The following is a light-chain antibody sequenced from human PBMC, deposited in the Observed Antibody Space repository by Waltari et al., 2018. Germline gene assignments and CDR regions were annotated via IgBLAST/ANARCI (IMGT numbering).Light chain of an antibody. CDR2: DAS. CDR1: QTVSRS. V-gene: IGKV3-11*01. CDR3: QQGSNWPPT. Sequence: EIVLPQSPATLSLSPGERATLSCRASQTVSRSLVWYRHKPGQPPRLLISDASKRASGVPARFSGSGSGTDFTLTISSLEPEDSAVFYCQQGSNWPPTFGQGTKVEIK. J-gene: IGKJ1*01.